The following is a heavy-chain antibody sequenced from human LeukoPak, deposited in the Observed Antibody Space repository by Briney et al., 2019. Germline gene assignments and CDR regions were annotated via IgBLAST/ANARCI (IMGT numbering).Heavy chain of an antibody. V-gene: IGHV4-31*03. CDR2: IYYSGST. J-gene: IGHJ6*02. CDR1: GGSISSGGYY. D-gene: IGHD6-13*01. CDR3: ARDLSVAAAGTTSYYYGMDV. Sequence: SQTLSLTCTVSGGSISSGGYYWSWIRQHPEKGLEWIGYIYYSGSTYYNPSLKSRVTISVDTSKNQFSLKLSSVTAADTAVYYCARDLSVAAAGTTSYYYGMDVWGQGTTVTVSS.